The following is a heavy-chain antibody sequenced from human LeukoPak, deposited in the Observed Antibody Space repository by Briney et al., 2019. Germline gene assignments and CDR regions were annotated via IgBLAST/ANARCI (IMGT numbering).Heavy chain of an antibody. D-gene: IGHD6-13*01. CDR1: GFTFSSYA. Sequence: GGSLRLSCAASGFTFSSYAMSWVRQAPGKGLEWVSAISGSGGSTYYADSVKGRFTTSRDNSKNTLYLQMNSLRAEDTAVYYCAKDRTQQLVLPDYWGQGTLVTVSS. CDR3: AKDRTQQLVLPDY. CDR2: ISGSGGST. V-gene: IGHV3-23*01. J-gene: IGHJ4*02.